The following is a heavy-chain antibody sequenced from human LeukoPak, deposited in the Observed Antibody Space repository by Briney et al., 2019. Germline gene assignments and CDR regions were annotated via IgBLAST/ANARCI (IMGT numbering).Heavy chain of an antibody. CDR1: GFTFSSYS. CDR3: ATTVVTLFDY. Sequence: GGSLRLSCAASGFTFSSYSMNWVRQAQGKGLEWVSYISSSSSTIYYADSVKGRFTISRDNAKNSLYLQMNSLRAEDTAVYYCATTVVTLFDYWGQGTLVTVSS. V-gene: IGHV3-48*01. CDR2: ISSSSSTI. J-gene: IGHJ4*02. D-gene: IGHD4-23*01.